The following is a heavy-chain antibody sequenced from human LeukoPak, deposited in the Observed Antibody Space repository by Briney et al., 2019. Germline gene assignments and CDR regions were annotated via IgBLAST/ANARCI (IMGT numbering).Heavy chain of an antibody. J-gene: IGHJ6*03. Sequence: SETLSLTCAVYGGSFSGYYCSWIRQPPGKGLEWIGEINHSGSTNYNPSLKSRVTISVDTSKNQFSLKLSSVTAADTAVYYCARGRDGYNYVYYYYYYMDVWGKGTTVTVSS. CDR1: GGSFSGYY. CDR2: INHSGST. V-gene: IGHV4-34*01. D-gene: IGHD5-24*01. CDR3: ARGRDGYNYVYYYYYYMDV.